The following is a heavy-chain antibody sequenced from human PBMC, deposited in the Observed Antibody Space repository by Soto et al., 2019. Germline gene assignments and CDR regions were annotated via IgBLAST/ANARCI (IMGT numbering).Heavy chain of an antibody. D-gene: IGHD1-1*01. CDR2: INAGNGNT. J-gene: IGHJ4*02. Sequence: ASVKVSCKASGYTFTSYAIHWVRQAPGQRLEWMGWINAGNGNTKYSQKFQGRVTITRDTSASTAYMELSSLRSEDTAVYYCARDSVEMQRQGLLLLGHWGQGTLVTVSS. V-gene: IGHV1-3*01. CDR1: GYTFTSYA. CDR3: ARDSVEMQRQGLLLLGH.